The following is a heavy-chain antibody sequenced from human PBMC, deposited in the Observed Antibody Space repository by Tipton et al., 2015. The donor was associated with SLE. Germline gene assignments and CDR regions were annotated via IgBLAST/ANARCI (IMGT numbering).Heavy chain of an antibody. CDR2: ISSSSSYI. Sequence: SLRLSCAASGFTFSSYSMNWVRQAPGKGLEWVSSISSSSSYIYYADSVNGRFTISRDNAKNSLYLQMNSLRAEDTAVYYCARDSAAAHDYWGQGTLVTVSS. D-gene: IGHD6-13*01. V-gene: IGHV3-21*03. CDR1: GFTFSSYS. J-gene: IGHJ4*02. CDR3: ARDSAAAHDY.